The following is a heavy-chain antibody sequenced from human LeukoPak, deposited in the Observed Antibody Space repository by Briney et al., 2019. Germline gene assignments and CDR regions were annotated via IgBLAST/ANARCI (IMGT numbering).Heavy chain of an antibody. Sequence: GRSLRLSCAASGFTFSSYSMNWVRQAPGKGLEWVSSISSSSSYIYYADSVKGRFTISRDNAKNSLYLQMNSLRAEDTAVYYCARGPADGGANNYYMAVWGKGTTVTVS. CDR3: ARGPADGGANNYYMAV. J-gene: IGHJ6*03. CDR2: ISSSSSYI. D-gene: IGHD2-2*01. V-gene: IGHV3-21*01. CDR1: GFTFSSYS.